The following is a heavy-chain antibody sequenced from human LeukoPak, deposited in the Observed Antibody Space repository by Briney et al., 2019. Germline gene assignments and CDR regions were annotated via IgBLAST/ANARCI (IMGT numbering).Heavy chain of an antibody. D-gene: IGHD2-2*01. Sequence: SQTLSLTCSISGDSVSRNDAAWNWIRQSPSRGLEWLGRTYYRSKWYNDYAVSVKSRITINPDTSENQFSLQLKAVTPEDTAVYYCAGGYALDYWGQGTPVTVSS. CDR3: AGGYALDY. CDR2: TYYRSKWYN. J-gene: IGHJ4*02. CDR1: GDSVSRNDAA. V-gene: IGHV6-1*01.